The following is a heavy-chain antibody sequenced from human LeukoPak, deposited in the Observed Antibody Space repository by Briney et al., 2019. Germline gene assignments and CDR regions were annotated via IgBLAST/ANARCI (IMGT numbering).Heavy chain of an antibody. CDR1: GLTFSSYS. V-gene: IGHV3-21*01. CDR2: ISTSSSYI. J-gene: IGHJ4*02. CDR3: ARDRVGVSAYDSLFDY. D-gene: IGHD5-12*01. Sequence: PGGSLRLSCAASGLTFSSYSLNWVRQAPGKGLEWVSSISTSSSYIYYADSVKGRFTISRDNAKNSLYLQMNSLRAEDTAVYYCARDRVGVSAYDSLFDYWGQGTLVTVSS.